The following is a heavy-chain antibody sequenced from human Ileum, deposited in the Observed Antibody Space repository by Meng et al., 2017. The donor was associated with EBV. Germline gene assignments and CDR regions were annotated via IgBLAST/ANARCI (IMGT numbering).Heavy chain of an antibody. CDR1: GASVTSSGYY. J-gene: IGHJ4*02. CDR2: VNYNGDS. D-gene: IGHD1-26*01. CDR3: ARDLRVGGAFDY. Sequence: VPLQQSGPGLVRPSETLSLTRTVAGASVTSSGYYWSWLRQSPGKGLEWLGYVNYNGDSTYNPSLKSRVTIFIDTSKKQFYLNLTSATAADTAIYYCARDLRVGGAFDYWGQGTLVTVSS. V-gene: IGHV4-61*08.